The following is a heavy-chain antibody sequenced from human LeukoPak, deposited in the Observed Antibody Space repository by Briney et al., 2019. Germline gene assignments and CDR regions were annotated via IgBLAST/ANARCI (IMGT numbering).Heavy chain of an antibody. CDR1: GLSSEHYF. V-gene: IGHV4-59*08. CDR2: VYYSGST. J-gene: IGHJ4*02. Sequence: SETLSLTCTVSGLSSEHYFWSWIRHPPGKGLEWVGYVYYSGSTDYSPSLESRLTISADTSKNQFSLKLRSVTAADTAVYYCASHRRSHGSEYWGQGTLVTVSS. CDR3: ASHRRSHGSEY. D-gene: IGHD3-10*01.